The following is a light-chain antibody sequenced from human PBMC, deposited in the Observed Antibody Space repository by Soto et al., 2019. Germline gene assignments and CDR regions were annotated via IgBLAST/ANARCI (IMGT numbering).Light chain of an antibody. V-gene: IGKV1-12*01. Sequence: DIQMTQSPSSVSASVGDRVTITCRASQGISSWLAWYQQKPGKAPNLLIYAASSLQSGVPSRFNGSVSGADFTLTISSGQPEDCATYCCQQAKSFALTVGGGTKVEIK. CDR1: QGISSW. CDR3: QQAKSFALT. J-gene: IGKJ4*01. CDR2: AAS.